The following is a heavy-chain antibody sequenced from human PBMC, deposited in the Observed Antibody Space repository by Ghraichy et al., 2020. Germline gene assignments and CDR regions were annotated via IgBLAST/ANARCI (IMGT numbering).Heavy chain of an antibody. CDR1: GYTFTSYD. CDR3: ARSHFVWGSYRDDAFDI. D-gene: IGHD3-16*02. CDR2: MNPNSGNT. J-gene: IGHJ3*02. V-gene: IGHV1-8*01. Sequence: ASVKVSFKASGYTFTSYDINWVRQATGQGLEWMGWMNPNSGNTGYAQKFQGRVTMTRNTSISTAYMELSSLRSEDTAVYYCARSHFVWGSYRDDAFDIWGQGTMVTVSS.